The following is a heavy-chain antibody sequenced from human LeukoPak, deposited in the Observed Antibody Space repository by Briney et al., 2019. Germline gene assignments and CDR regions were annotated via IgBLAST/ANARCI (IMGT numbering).Heavy chain of an antibody. CDR3: ARDMTGGIWARATSFDH. D-gene: IGHD1-14*01. CDR1: GYTFSAFY. J-gene: IGHJ4*02. CDR2: INPDSGGS. Sequence: ASVKVSCKTSGYTFSAFYMHWVRQAPGQGPEWMGWINPDSGGSEYGQKFQGRVTFTSDTSSATIYMEVRSLKSDDTAVYYCARDMTGGIWARATSFDHWGQGTLVTVSS. V-gene: IGHV1-2*02.